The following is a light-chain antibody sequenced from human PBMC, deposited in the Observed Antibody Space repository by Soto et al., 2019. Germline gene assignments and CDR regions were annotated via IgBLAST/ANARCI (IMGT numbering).Light chain of an antibody. CDR2: GAS. CDR3: QQYNKWPIT. V-gene: IGKV3-15*01. Sequence: IVLTQSPASLSVSPGEGATLSCRASQNVNNLVAWYQQKPGRPPRLLIYGASTRATGIPARFSGSGSGTEFTLSISSLQSEDFAVYYCQQYNKWPITFGLGTRLE. J-gene: IGKJ5*01. CDR1: QNVNNL.